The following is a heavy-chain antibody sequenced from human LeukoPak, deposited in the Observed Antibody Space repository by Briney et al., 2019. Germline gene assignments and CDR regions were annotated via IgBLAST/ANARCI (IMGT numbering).Heavy chain of an antibody. D-gene: IGHD2/OR15-2a*01. CDR1: GFTFSTYW. V-gene: IGHV3-7*05. CDR2: INQDESEK. CDR3: ARVRVSSYDGMDI. J-gene: IGHJ6*02. Sequence: PGGSLRLSCAASGFTFSTYWMSWVRQAPGKGLEWVANINQDESEKYYVDSVKGRFTISRDNAKNSLYLQMNSLRAEDTAVYYCARVRVSSYDGMDIWGQGATVTVSS.